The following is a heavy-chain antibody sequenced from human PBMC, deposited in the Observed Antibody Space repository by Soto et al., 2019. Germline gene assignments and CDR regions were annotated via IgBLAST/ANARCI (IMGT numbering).Heavy chain of an antibody. CDR1: AFTFSNYW. Sequence: GGSLRLSCVASAFTFSNYWMHWVRQAPGKGLVWVSRINRDGSSTRYADSLKGRFTISRDNAKNTLYMQMNSLRVEDTAVYYCARGVLDVFYVWGQGTMVTVSS. CDR2: INRDGSST. D-gene: IGHD2-8*01. CDR3: ARGVLDVFYV. J-gene: IGHJ3*01. V-gene: IGHV3-74*01.